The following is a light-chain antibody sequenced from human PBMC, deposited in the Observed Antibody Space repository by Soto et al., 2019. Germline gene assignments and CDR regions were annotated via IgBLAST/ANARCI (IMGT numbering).Light chain of an antibody. V-gene: IGLV1-44*01. Sequence: QSVLTQSPSASATPGQRVTISCSGSNSNIGSNPVHWYQQFPGTAPKVLIYSDSERPSGVPDRFAGSKSGTSASLAITGLQSEDEADYYCATWDDSLNGVVFGGGTKLTVL. CDR1: NSNIGSNP. CDR3: ATWDDSLNGVV. J-gene: IGLJ2*01. CDR2: SDS.